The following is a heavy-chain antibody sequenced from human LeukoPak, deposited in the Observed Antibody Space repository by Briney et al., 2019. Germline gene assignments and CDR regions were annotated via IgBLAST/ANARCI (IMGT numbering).Heavy chain of an antibody. V-gene: IGHV3-48*03. CDR1: GFTFSSYE. D-gene: IGHD3-3*01. J-gene: IGHJ5*02. Sequence: PGGSLRLSCAASGFTFSSYEMNWVRQAPGKGLEWVSYISSSGSTKYYADSVKGRFTISRDNAKNSLYLQMNSLRAEDMAVYYCARGGITIFGVAPRQFAPWGQGTLVTVSS. CDR3: ARGGITIFGVAPRQFAP. CDR2: ISSSGSTK.